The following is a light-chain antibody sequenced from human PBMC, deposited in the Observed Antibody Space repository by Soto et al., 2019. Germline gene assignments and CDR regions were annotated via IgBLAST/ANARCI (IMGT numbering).Light chain of an antibody. CDR2: EVS. CDR1: SIDVGAYNY. Sequence: QSALTQPASVSGAPGQSITISCTGTSIDVGAYNYVSWYQQLPGKAPKLMIYEVSNRPSGVSNRFSGSKSGDTASLTISGLQAEDEADYYCSSYTTSSTYAFGTGTKLTVL. J-gene: IGLJ1*01. V-gene: IGLV2-14*01. CDR3: SSYTTSSTYA.